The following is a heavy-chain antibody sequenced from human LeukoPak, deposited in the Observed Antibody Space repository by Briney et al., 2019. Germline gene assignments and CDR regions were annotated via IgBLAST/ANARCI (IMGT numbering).Heavy chain of an antibody. CDR3: STEGLAYCDGDCYS. CDR1: GFTFSNAW. J-gene: IGHJ5*02. D-gene: IGHD2-21*02. CDR2: IKSNPDGGTT. Sequence: GGSLRLSCAASGFTFSNAWMSWVRQAPGKGLEWVGHIKSNPDGGTTDYAAPVKGRFTISRDDSKNLLYLRMSTLKTEDTAVYYCSTEGLAYCDGDCYSWGQGTLVTVSS. V-gene: IGHV3-15*01.